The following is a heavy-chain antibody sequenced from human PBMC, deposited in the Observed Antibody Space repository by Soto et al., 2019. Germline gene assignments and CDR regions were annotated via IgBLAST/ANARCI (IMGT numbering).Heavy chain of an antibody. J-gene: IGHJ4*02. CDR2: LSGSGGTT. Sequence: GGSLRLSCAASGFTFSSYAMSWVRQTPGKGLEWVSTLSGSGGTTYYADSVKGQFTISRDNSKNTLYLQMNSLRAEDTAVYYCASGGSSLNFDSWGQGTLVTVSS. CDR3: ASGGSSLNFDS. V-gene: IGHV3-23*01. D-gene: IGHD6-6*01. CDR1: GFTFSSYA.